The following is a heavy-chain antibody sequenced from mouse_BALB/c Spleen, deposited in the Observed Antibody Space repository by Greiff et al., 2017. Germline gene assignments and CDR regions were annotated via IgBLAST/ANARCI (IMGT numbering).Heavy chain of an antibody. CDR2: MSSGGSYT. CDR3: ARGGDSSGFAY. V-gene: IGHV5-6*01. J-gene: IGHJ3*01. CDR1: GFTFSSYG. Sequence: EVKLVESGGDLVKPGGSLSLSCAASGFTFSSYGMYWVRQPPDKRLEWVATMSSGGSYTYYPDSVKGRCTISRDNAKNTLYLQMSSLKSEDTAMYYCARGGDSSGFAYWGQGTLVTVSA. D-gene: IGHD3-2*01.